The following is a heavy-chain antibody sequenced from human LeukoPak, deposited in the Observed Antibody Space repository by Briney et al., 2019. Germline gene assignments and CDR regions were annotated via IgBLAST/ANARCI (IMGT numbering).Heavy chain of an antibody. Sequence: GGSLRLSCAASGFTFSSYWMSWVRQAPGKGLEWVANIKQDGSEKYYVDSVKGRFTISRDNAKNSLYLQMNSLRAEDTAVYYCARDGGIIRFGGQDAWGQGTTVIVS. J-gene: IGHJ6*02. CDR2: IKQDGSEK. CDR1: GFTFSSYW. D-gene: IGHD3-16*01. V-gene: IGHV3-7*01. CDR3: ARDGGIIRFGGQDA.